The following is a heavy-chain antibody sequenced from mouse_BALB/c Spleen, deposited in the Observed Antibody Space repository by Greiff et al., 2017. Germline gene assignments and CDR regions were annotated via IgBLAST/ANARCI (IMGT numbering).Heavy chain of an antibody. D-gene: IGHD4-1*01. J-gene: IGHJ2*01. CDR1: GFTFNTYA. CDR3: VRQGGLGLYFDY. CDR2: IRSKSNNYAT. V-gene: IGHV10-1*02. Sequence: EVKLVESGGGLVQPKGSLKLSCAASGFTFNTYAMNWVRQAPGKGLEWVARIRSKSNNYATYYADSVKDRFTISRDDSQSMLYLQMNNLKTEDTAMYYCVRQGGLGLYFDYWGQGTTLTVSS.